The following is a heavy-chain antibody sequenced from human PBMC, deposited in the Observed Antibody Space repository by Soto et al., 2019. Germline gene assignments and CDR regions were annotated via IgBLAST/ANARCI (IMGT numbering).Heavy chain of an antibody. Sequence: GGSLRLSCAASGFTFSSYGMHWVRQAPGKGLEWVAVISYDGSNKYYADSVKGRFTISRDNSKNTLYLQMNSLRAEDTAVYYCAKRKVPTGDDFDIWGQGTMVTVSS. V-gene: IGHV3-30*18. J-gene: IGHJ3*02. CDR1: GFTFSSYG. CDR3: AKRKVPTGDDFDI. CDR2: ISYDGSNK. D-gene: IGHD1-1*01.